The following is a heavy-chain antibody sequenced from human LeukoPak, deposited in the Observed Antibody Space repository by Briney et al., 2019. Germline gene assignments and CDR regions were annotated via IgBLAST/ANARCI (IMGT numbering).Heavy chain of an antibody. Sequence: GGSLRLSCAASAFTLSNYGMHWVRQAPGKGLEWVAFIRYDGSNKYYADSVKGRFTISRDNSKNTLYLQMNSLRAEDTAVYYCAKPARTDYADYWGQGTLVTVSS. V-gene: IGHV3-30*02. J-gene: IGHJ4*02. CDR1: AFTLSNYG. D-gene: IGHD1-14*01. CDR2: IRYDGSNK. CDR3: AKPARTDYADY.